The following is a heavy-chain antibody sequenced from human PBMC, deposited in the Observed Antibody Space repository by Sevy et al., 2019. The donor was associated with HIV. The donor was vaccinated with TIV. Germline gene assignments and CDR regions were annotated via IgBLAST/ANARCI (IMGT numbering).Heavy chain of an antibody. CDR2: INVYNGDT. D-gene: IGHD6-13*01. Sequence: ASVKVSCKASGYTFTNYGISWVRQAPGQGLEWMGWINVYNGDTVYAQKVQGRVTVTTDTSTSTAYMELRSLRSDDTAVYYCARGLYSSSWEASFEPWGQGTLVTVSS. CDR3: ARGLYSSSWEASFEP. CDR1: GYTFTNYG. J-gene: IGHJ5*02. V-gene: IGHV1-18*04.